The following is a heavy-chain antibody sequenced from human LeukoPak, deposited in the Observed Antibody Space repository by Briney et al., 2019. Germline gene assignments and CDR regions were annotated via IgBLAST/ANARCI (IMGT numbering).Heavy chain of an antibody. V-gene: IGHV3-30*18. CDR2: ISYDGSNK. CDR1: GFTFSSYG. Sequence: GGSLRLSCSASGFTFSSYGMHWVRQAPGKGLEWVAVISYDGSNKYYADSVKGRFTISRDNSKNTLYLQMNSLRAEDTAVYYCAKDRPRTHYFDYWGQGTLVTVSS. J-gene: IGHJ4*02. CDR3: AKDRPRTHYFDY. D-gene: IGHD1-14*01.